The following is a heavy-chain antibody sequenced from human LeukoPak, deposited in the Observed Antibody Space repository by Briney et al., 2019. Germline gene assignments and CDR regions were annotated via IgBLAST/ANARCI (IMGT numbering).Heavy chain of an antibody. CDR1: GFTFGDYA. V-gene: IGHV3-49*04. Sequence: GGSLRLSCTASGFTFGDYAMSWVRQAPGKGLEWVGFIRSKAYGGTTEYAASVKGRFTISRDDSKSIAYLQMNSLKTEDTAVYYCTSAYSYGNWGQGTLVTVSS. D-gene: IGHD5-18*01. CDR3: TSAYSYGN. CDR2: IRSKAYGGTT. J-gene: IGHJ4*02.